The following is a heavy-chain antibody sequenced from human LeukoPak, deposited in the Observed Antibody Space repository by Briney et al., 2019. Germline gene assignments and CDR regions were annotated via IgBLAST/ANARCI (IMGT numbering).Heavy chain of an antibody. CDR1: GFTFTNSA. Sequence: PGGSLRLSCAASGFTFTNSAMHWVRRAPGAGLEWVALIRSGGSNEYYADSVKGRFTIYRDNAKNTLYRQMNRLSSEDTAMYYCARDLGYSSGHGLDVWGQGTTVTVSS. CDR3: ARDLGYSSGHGLDV. CDR2: IRSGGSNE. D-gene: IGHD6-19*01. V-gene: IGHV3-30*02. J-gene: IGHJ6*02.